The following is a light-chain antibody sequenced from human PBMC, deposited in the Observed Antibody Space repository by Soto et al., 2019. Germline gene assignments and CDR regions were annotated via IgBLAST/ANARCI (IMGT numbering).Light chain of an antibody. CDR3: GTWDSSLSAGV. CDR2: GVT. J-gene: IGLJ1*01. CDR1: SSDVGGYDY. V-gene: IGLV2-8*01. Sequence: QSVLTQPPSASGSPGQSVTISCSGTSSDVGGYDYVSWYQQHPGKAPKVLIYGVTKRSSGVPDRFSGSKSGYTAYLTVSGLQAEDEADYYCGTWDSSLSAGVFGTGTKVTVL.